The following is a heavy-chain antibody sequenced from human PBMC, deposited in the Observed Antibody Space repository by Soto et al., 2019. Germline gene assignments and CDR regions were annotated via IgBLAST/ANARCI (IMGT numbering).Heavy chain of an antibody. CDR2: IYYSGST. Sequence: SETLSLTCTVSGGSISSGGYYWSWIRQHPGKGLEWIGYIYYSGSTYYNPSLKSRVTISVDTSKNQFSLKLSSVTAADTAVYYCARDHLAAAGLYYYYYGMDVWGQGTTVTVSS. J-gene: IGHJ6*02. D-gene: IGHD6-13*01. V-gene: IGHV4-31*03. CDR3: ARDHLAAAGLYYYYYGMDV. CDR1: GGSISSGGYY.